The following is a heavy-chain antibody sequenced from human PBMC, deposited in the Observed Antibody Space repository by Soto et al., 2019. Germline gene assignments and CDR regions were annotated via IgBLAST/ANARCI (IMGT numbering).Heavy chain of an antibody. D-gene: IGHD2-8*01. CDR3: ARGTKKYYYYYGMDV. CDR1: GFTFSSYA. J-gene: IGHJ6*02. CDR2: ISYDGSNK. Sequence: GSLRLSCAASGFTFSSYAMHWVRQAPGKGLEWVAVISYDGSNKYYADSVKGRFTISRDNSKNTLYLQMNSLRAEDTAVYYCARGTKKYYYYYGMDVWGQGTTVTVSS. V-gene: IGHV3-30-3*01.